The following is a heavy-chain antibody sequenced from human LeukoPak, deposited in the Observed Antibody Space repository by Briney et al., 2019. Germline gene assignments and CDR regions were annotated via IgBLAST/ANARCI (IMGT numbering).Heavy chain of an antibody. CDR2: ISSSSSCI. CDR1: GFTFSSYS. CDR3: ARDTVTMNDYGDYDEYYYGMDV. Sequence: GGSLRLSCAASGFTFSSYSMNWVRQAPGKGLEWVSSISSSSSCIYYADSVKGRFTISRDNVKNSLYLQMNSLRAEDTAVYYCARDTVTMNDYGDYDEYYYGMDVWGQGTTVTVSS. V-gene: IGHV3-21*01. J-gene: IGHJ6*02. D-gene: IGHD4-17*01.